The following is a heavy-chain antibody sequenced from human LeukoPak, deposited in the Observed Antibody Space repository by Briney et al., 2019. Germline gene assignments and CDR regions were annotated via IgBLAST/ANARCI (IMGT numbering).Heavy chain of an antibody. J-gene: IGHJ6*02. V-gene: IGHV3-23*01. CDR3: AKVERYGSGPYYYYYGMDV. CDR2: ISGSGGST. CDR1: GFTFSSYA. Sequence: QAGGSLRLSCAASGFTFSSYAMSWVRQAPGKGLEWVSAISGSGGSTYYADSVKGRFTISRDNSKNMLYLQMNSLRAEDTAVYYCAKVERYGSGPYYYYYGMDVWGQGTTVTVSS. D-gene: IGHD3-10*01.